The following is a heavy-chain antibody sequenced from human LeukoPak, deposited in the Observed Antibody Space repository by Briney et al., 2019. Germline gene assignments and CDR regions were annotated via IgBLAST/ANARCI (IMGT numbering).Heavy chain of an antibody. D-gene: IGHD6-19*01. V-gene: IGHV3-30*02. CDR3: AKAKENPGIAVAFDY. CDR1: GVTFSSYG. J-gene: IGHJ4*02. Sequence: AGGTLRLSCAASGVTFSSYGMHWVRQATGKGLEWVAFIRYDGSNKYYADSVKGRFTISRDNSKNTLYLQMNSLRAEDTAVYYCAKAKENPGIAVAFDYWGQGTLVTVSS. CDR2: IRYDGSNK.